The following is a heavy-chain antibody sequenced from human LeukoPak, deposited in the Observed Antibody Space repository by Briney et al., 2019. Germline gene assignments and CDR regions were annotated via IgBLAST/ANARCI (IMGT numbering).Heavy chain of an antibody. CDR1: GGTLSNYG. Sequence: SVKVSCKASGGTLSNYGVSWVRQAPGQGLEWVGGIIPFFNTTHYAQKFRDRVTISADASSSTAHMEVRGLTSEDTAVYYCATDDCLGDSCYIDYWGQGTLIIVSS. V-gene: IGHV1-69*13. CDR3: ATDDCLGDSCYIDY. D-gene: IGHD2-21*02. CDR2: IIPFFNTT. J-gene: IGHJ4*02.